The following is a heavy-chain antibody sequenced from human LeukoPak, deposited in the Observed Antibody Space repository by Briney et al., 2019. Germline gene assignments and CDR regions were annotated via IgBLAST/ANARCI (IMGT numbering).Heavy chain of an antibody. D-gene: IGHD4-17*01. CDR3: AKSSMSHYGGNAFDI. J-gene: IGHJ3*02. CDR2: ISGSGGST. Sequence: GGSLRLSCAASGFTLSSYAMSWVRQAPGKGLEWVSAISGSGGSTYYADSVKGRFTISRDNSKNTLYLQMNSLRAEDTAVYYCAKSSMSHYGGNAFDIWGQGTMVTVSS. CDR1: GFTLSSYA. V-gene: IGHV3-23*01.